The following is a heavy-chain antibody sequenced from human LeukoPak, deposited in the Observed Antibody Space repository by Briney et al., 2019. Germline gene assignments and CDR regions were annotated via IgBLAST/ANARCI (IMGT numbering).Heavy chain of an antibody. Sequence: SETLSLTCTVSGGSISSSSYYWGWIRQPPGKGLEWIGSIYYSGSTYYNPSLKSRVTISVDTSKNQFSLKLSSVTAEDTAVYYCARDNPGGPTMIVVGFFDYWGQGTLVTVSS. D-gene: IGHD3-22*01. V-gene: IGHV4-39*02. J-gene: IGHJ4*02. CDR2: IYYSGST. CDR3: ARDNPGGPTMIVVGFFDY. CDR1: GGSISSSSYY.